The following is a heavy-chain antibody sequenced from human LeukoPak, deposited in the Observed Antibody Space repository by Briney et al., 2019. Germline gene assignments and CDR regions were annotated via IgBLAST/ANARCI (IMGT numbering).Heavy chain of an antibody. CDR2: ISSSSTI. D-gene: IGHD6-19*01. CDR1: GFTFSSYE. V-gene: IGHV3-48*03. CDR3: ARENIAVAGAPFDF. J-gene: IGHJ4*02. Sequence: AGSLRLSCAASGFTFSSYEMNWVRQAPGKGLEWVSYISSSSTIYDNDSLTGRLTISRDNAKNSLYLQMNSLRAEDTAVYYCARENIAVAGAPFDFWGQGTLVTVSS.